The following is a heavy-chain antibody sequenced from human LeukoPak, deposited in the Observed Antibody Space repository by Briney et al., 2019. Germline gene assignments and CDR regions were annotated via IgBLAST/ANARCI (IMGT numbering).Heavy chain of an antibody. CDR1: GGSISSYY. CDR2: IYYSGST. D-gene: IGHD4-17*01. Sequence: PSETLSLTCTVSGGSISSYYWGWIRQPPGKGLEWIGYIYYSGSTNYNPSLKSRVTISVDTSKNQFSLKLSSVTAADTAVYYCARDLNGYGAHGRGMDVWGQGTTVTVSS. CDR3: ARDLNGYGAHGRGMDV. J-gene: IGHJ6*02. V-gene: IGHV4-59*01.